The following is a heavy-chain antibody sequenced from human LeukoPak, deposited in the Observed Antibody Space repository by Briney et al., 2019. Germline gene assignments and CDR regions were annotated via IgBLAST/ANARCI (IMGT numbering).Heavy chain of an antibody. D-gene: IGHD5-24*01. J-gene: IGHJ4*02. CDR2: IYYSGST. CDR1: GGSISSGGYY. Sequence: SETLSLTCTVSGGSISSGGYYWSWIRQHPGKGLEWIGYIYYSGSTYYNPSLKSRVTISVDTSKNQFSLKLSSVTAADTAVYYCARSGRRDGYNYYFDYWGQGTLVTVSS. CDR3: ARSGRRDGYNYYFDY. V-gene: IGHV4-31*03.